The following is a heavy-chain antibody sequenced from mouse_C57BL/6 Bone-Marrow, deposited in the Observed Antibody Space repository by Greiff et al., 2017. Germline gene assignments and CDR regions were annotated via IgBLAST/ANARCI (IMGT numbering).Heavy chain of an antibody. V-gene: IGHV1-5*01. CDR1: GYTFTSYW. Sequence: VQLQQSGTVLARPGASVKMSCKTSGYTFTSYWMHWVKQRPGQGLEWIGAIYPGNSDTSYNQKFKGKAKLTAVTSDSTAYMELSSLTNEDSADYYCTRAKGTYVDMDYWGQGTSVTVSS. CDR3: TRAKGTYVDMDY. J-gene: IGHJ4*01. D-gene: IGHD5-1*01. CDR2: IYPGNSDT.